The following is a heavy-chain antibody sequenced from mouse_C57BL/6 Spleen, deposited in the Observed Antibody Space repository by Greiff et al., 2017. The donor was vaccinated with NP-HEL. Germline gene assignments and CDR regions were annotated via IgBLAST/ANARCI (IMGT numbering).Heavy chain of an antibody. Sequence: VQLKESGPGMVKPSQSLSLTCTVTGYSITSGYDWHWIRHFPGNKLEWMGYISYSGSTNYNPSLKSRISITHDTSKNHFFLKLNSVTTEDTATYYCARDYGNYRWFAYWGQGTLVTVSA. D-gene: IGHD2-1*01. V-gene: IGHV3-1*01. J-gene: IGHJ3*01. CDR2: ISYSGST. CDR1: GYSITSGYD. CDR3: ARDYGNYRWFAY.